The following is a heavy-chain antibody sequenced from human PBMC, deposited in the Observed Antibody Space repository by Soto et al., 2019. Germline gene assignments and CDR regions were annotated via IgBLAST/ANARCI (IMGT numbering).Heavy chain of an antibody. Sequence: EVQLVESGGGLVQPGGALRLSCAASQFTFTDYWMSWVRQAPGKGLEWVANIRQDGSETFYLGSVKGRFTISRDNAKNSLYLQMNSLTAEDTAVYYCASGLTPTVRRIYPYWGQGTLVTVSS. CDR1: QFTFTDYW. CDR2: IRQDGSET. CDR3: ASGLTPTVRRIYPY. J-gene: IGHJ4*02. V-gene: IGHV3-7*01. D-gene: IGHD3-10*01.